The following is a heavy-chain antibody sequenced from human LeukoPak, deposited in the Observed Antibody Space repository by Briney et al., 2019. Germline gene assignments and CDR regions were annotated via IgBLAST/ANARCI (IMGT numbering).Heavy chain of an antibody. Sequence: ASVKVSCKASGYTFTSYAMHWVRQAPGQRLEWMGWINAGNGNTKYSQKFQGRVTITRDTSASTAYMELSSLRSEDTAVYYCARSYCSSTSCYLCFQHWGQGTLVTVSS. CDR2: INAGNGNT. D-gene: IGHD2-2*01. J-gene: IGHJ1*01. V-gene: IGHV1-3*01. CDR1: GYTFTSYA. CDR3: ARSYCSSTSCYLCFQH.